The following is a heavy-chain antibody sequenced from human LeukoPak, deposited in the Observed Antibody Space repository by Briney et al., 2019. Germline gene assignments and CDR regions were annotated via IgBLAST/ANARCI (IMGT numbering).Heavy chain of an antibody. V-gene: IGHV1-18*01. J-gene: IGHJ3*02. CDR3: ARTGPSAYYYDSSGSLSAFDI. D-gene: IGHD3-22*01. CDR2: ISAYNGNT. CDR1: GYTFTSYG. Sequence: GASVKVSCKASGYTFTSYGISWVRQAPGQGLKWMGWISAYNGNTNYAQKLQGRVTMTTDTSTSTAYMELRSLRSDDTAVYYCARTGPSAYYYDSSGSLSAFDIWGQGTMVTVSS.